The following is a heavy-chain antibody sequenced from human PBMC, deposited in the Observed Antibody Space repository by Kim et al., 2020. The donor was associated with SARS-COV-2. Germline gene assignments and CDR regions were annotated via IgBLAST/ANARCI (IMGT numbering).Heavy chain of an antibody. CDR1: GGSISGYY. J-gene: IGHJ4*02. CDR2: IYSSGST. CDR3: VRDYASLSRYFES. V-gene: IGHV4-4*07. D-gene: IGHD3-16*01. Sequence: SETLSLTCTVSGGSISGYYWSWIRQPAGKGLEWIGRIYSSGSTNYHPSLKSRVSMSVDTSRNHVSLNLTSVTAADTAVYFCVRDYASLSRYFESWGQGTLVTVSS.